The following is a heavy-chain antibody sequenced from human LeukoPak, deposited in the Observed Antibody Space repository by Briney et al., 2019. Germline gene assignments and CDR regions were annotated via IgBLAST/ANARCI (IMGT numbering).Heavy chain of an antibody. D-gene: IGHD6-25*01. J-gene: IGHJ3*02. CDR1: GGTFSSYA. CDR2: IIPIFGTA. Sequence: GASVKVSCKASGGTFSSYAISWVRQAPGQGLEWMGGIIPIFGTANYARKFQGRVTITADESTSTAYMELSSLRSEDTAVYYCARDLEGTISDYLVPYAFDIWGQGTMVTVSS. CDR3: ARDLEGTISDYLVPYAFDI. V-gene: IGHV1-69*13.